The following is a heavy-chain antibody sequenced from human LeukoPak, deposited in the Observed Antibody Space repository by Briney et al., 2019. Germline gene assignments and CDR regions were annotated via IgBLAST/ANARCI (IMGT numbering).Heavy chain of an antibody. Sequence: GGSLRLSCAASGFTFSSYGMHWVRQAPGKGLEWVSVIYNGGTTSYADSVKGRFTISRDNAKNTLYLQMSSLRAEDTAVYYCTRCRSAWLLQIDGFDIWGHGTMVTVSS. V-gene: IGHV3-53*01. CDR3: TRCRSAWLLQIDGFDI. CDR1: GFTFSSYG. D-gene: IGHD3-22*01. CDR2: IYNGGTT. J-gene: IGHJ3*02.